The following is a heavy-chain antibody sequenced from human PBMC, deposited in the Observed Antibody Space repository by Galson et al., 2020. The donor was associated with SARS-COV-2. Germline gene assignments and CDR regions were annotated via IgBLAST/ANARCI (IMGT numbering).Heavy chain of an antibody. Sequence: GGSLRLSCAASAFTFSDYYMTWIRQAPGKGLEWVSYISSSGTAIYYADSVEGRFTISRDNAKNSLYLQMNSLRVEDTAVYYCARGASEMDFFGDQGTLVTVSS. CDR2: ISSSGTAI. CDR3: ARGASEMDFF. V-gene: IGHV3-11*01. CDR1: AFTFSDYY. D-gene: IGHD3-3*01. J-gene: IGHJ4*02.